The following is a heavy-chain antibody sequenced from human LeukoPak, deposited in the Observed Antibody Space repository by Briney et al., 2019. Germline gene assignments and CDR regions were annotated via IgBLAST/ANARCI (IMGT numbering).Heavy chain of an antibody. Sequence: SETLSLTCTVSGGSISSYYWSWIRQPPGKGLEWIGYIYNSGSTNYNPSLKSRVTISVDTSRNHFSLKLSSVTAADTAVYYCATGAYYFDSWGQGTLVTVSS. V-gene: IGHV4-59*01. J-gene: IGHJ4*02. CDR3: ATGAYYFDS. CDR2: IYNSGST. CDR1: GGSISSYY.